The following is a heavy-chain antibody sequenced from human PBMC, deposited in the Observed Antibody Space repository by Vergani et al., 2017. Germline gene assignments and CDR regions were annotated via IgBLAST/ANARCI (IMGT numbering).Heavy chain of an antibody. V-gene: IGHV4-39*07. CDR3: ARRVDNWNYGAFDI. J-gene: IGHJ3*02. CDR1: GGSISSSSYY. Sequence: QLQLQESGPGLVKPSETLSLTCTVSGGSISSSSYYWGWIRQPPGKGLEWIGSIYYSGSTYYNPSLKSRVTISVDTSKNQFSLKLSSVTAADTAVYYCARRVDNWNYGAFDIWGQGTMVTVSS. D-gene: IGHD1-7*01. CDR2: IYYSGST.